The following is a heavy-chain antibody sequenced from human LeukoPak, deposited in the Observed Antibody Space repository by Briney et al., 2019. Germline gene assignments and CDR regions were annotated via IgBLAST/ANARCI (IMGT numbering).Heavy chain of an antibody. CDR1: GFTFSSYA. Sequence: GGSLRLSCAASGFTFSSYAMSWVRQAPGKGLEWVSAISGSGGSTYYADSVKGRFTISRGNSKNTLYLQMNSLRAEDTAVYYCAKDLRERGGSSGYYFDYWGQGTLVTVSS. V-gene: IGHV3-23*01. D-gene: IGHD2-15*01. CDR2: ISGSGGST. CDR3: AKDLRERGGSSGYYFDY. J-gene: IGHJ4*02.